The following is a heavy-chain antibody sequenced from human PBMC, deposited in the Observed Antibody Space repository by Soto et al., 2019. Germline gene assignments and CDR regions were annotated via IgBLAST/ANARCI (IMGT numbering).Heavy chain of an antibody. Sequence: QVQLVESGGGVVQPGRSLRLSCAASGFTFSSYGMHWVRQAPGKGLEWVAVIWYDGSNKYYADSVKGRFTISRDNSKNTLYLQMNRLRAEDTAVYYCARDRGSGGSCYYHWGQGPLVTVSS. CDR1: GFTFSSYG. D-gene: IGHD2-15*01. J-gene: IGHJ5*02. V-gene: IGHV3-33*01. CDR3: ARDRGSGGSCYYH. CDR2: IWYDGSNK.